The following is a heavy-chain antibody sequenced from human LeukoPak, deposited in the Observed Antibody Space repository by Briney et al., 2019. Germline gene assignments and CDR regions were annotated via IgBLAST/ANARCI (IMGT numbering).Heavy chain of an antibody. Sequence: GGSLRLSCAASGFTFSNYAIHWVRQAPGKGLEWVAAISSDGSSKYYAGSVRGRSTISRDKSNNTVSLQMSSLRPEDTAVYYCAKGSGGSCYSSGDVWGQGTTVTVSS. V-gene: IGHV3-30*18. CDR2: ISSDGSSK. J-gene: IGHJ6*02. CDR3: AKGSGGSCYSSGDV. CDR1: GFTFSNYA. D-gene: IGHD2-15*01.